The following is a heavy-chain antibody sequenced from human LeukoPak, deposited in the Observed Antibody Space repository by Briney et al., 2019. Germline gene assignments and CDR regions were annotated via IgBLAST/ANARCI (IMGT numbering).Heavy chain of an antibody. CDR2: IDWDGDE. CDR3: ARTQTRSGDFYMDV. Sequence: SGPTLVNPTQTLTLTCTFSGFSLNTPGMCMSWIRQPPGKALEWLARIDWDGDEYYSTSLKTRLTIFKDTSENQVVLTMTNMDPVDTATYYCARTQTRSGDFYMDVWGKGTTVTVSS. CDR1: GFSLNTPGMC. V-gene: IGHV2-70*11. J-gene: IGHJ6*03.